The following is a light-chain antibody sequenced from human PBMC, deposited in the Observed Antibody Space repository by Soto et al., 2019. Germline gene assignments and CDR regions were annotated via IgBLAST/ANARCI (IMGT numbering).Light chain of an antibody. CDR2: DAS. CDR1: QSVSSY. Sequence: EIVLTQSPATLSLSPGERATLSCRASQSVSSYLAWYQQKPGQAPRLLIYDASNRATGIPARFSGSGSGSDFTLTISSLEPEDFAVYYWQQRSNWSRGFGQGTRLEIK. CDR3: QQRSNWSRG. V-gene: IGKV3-11*01. J-gene: IGKJ5*01.